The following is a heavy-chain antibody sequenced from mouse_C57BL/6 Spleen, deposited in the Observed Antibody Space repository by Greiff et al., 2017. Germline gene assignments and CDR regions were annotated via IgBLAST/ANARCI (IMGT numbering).Heavy chain of an antibody. J-gene: IGHJ2*01. Sequence: QVQLQQPGAELARPGTSVKLSCKASGYTFTSYWMHWVKQRPGQGLEWIGVIDPSDSYTNYNQKFKGKATLTVDTSSSTAYMQLSSLTSEDSAVYYCARRSVIPTVDYFAYWGQGTTHPASS. CDR3: ARRSVIPTVDYFAY. CDR2: IDPSDSYT. V-gene: IGHV1-59*01. CDR1: GYTFTSYW. D-gene: IGHD1-1*01.